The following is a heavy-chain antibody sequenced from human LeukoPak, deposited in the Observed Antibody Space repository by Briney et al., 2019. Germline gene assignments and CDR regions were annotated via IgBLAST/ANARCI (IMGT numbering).Heavy chain of an antibody. Sequence: GGSLRLSCAASGFTFSSYAMHWVRQAPGKGLEWVAVISYDESNKYYADSVKGRFTISRDNSKNTLYLQMNSLRAEDTAVYYCARDPLASYCSSTSCLVSYFDYWGQGTLVTVSS. D-gene: IGHD2-2*01. CDR3: ARDPLASYCSSTSCLVSYFDY. J-gene: IGHJ4*02. CDR2: ISYDESNK. CDR1: GFTFSSYA. V-gene: IGHV3-30*04.